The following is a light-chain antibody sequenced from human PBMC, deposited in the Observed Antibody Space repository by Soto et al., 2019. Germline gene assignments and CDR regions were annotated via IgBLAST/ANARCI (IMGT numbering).Light chain of an antibody. Sequence: DIHMTQSPSTLSASVGDRVTITRRASQSISGWLAWYQQKPGKAPRIMIYDASSLQSGVPSRFRGSGSATEFTLTISSLKPDDFETYYCQQYISFSLTFGQGTKVDIK. CDR1: QSISGW. V-gene: IGKV1-5*01. J-gene: IGKJ1*01. CDR2: DAS. CDR3: QQYISFSLT.